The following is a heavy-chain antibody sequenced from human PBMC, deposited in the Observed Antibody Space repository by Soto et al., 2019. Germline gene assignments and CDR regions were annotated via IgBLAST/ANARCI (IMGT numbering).Heavy chain of an antibody. CDR3: ASERSGYFDY. D-gene: IGHD1-1*01. CDR2: MNPNSGNT. Sequence: QVQLVQSGAEVKKPGASVKVSCKASGYTFTSYDINWVRQATGQGLEWMGWMNPNSGNTGFAQKLQGGVTMTRNTSISTAYMELSSLRSDDTAVYYCASERSGYFDYWGQGTLVTVSS. J-gene: IGHJ4*02. CDR1: GYTFTSYD. V-gene: IGHV1-8*01.